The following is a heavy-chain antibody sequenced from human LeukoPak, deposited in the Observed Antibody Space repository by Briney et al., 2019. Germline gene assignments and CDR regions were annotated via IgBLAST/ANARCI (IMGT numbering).Heavy chain of an antibody. J-gene: IGHJ5*02. CDR1: GGSFSAYY. Sequence: SETLSLTCAVYGGSFSAYYWSWIRQPPDKGLEWIGDINHNGTTNYNPSLKSRVTISEDTSKNQFSLKLTSVTTADTAVYYCARYSGESNWFDPWGQGTLVTVSS. CDR3: ARYSGESNWFDP. CDR2: INHNGTT. D-gene: IGHD3-10*01. V-gene: IGHV4-34*01.